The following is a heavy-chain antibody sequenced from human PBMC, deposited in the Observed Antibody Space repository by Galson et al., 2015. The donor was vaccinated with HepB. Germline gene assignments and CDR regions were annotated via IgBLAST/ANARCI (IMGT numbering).Heavy chain of an antibody. J-gene: IGHJ4*02. V-gene: IGHV3-30*04. D-gene: IGHD2-2*01. CDR1: GFTFSSYA. Sequence: SLRLSCAASGFTFSSYAMHWVRQAPGKGLEWVADISYDGSNKYYADSVKGRFTISRDNSKNTLYLQMNSLRAEDTAVYYCARDCPSVVPAAEYYFDYWGQGTLVTVSS. CDR3: ARDCPSVVPAAEYYFDY. CDR2: ISYDGSNK.